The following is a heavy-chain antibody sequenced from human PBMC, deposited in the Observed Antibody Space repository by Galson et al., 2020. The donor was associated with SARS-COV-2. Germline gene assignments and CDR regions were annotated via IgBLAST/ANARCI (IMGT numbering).Heavy chain of an antibody. CDR3: ARAWDSSTWKTYFDY. J-gene: IGHJ4*02. CDR2: ISYYNGNT. Sequence: ASEAACKVSGHTFISHGISCVLQAPRQGLESVVCISYYNGNTNYAQRFQGRVTMTTDTTTRTAYMELRSLRSDDTAVYYCARAWDSSTWKTYFDYWGQGTLVTVSS. D-gene: IGHD6-13*01. V-gene: IGHV1-18*01. CDR1: GHTFISHG.